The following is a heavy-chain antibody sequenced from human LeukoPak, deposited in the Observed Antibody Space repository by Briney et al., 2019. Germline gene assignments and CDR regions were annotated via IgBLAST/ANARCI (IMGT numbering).Heavy chain of an antibody. D-gene: IGHD2-2*01. CDR2: IYHSGST. Sequence: SETLSLTCTVSGYSISSGYYWGWIRQPPGKGLEWIGSIYHSGSTYYNPSLKSRVTISVDTSKNQFSLKLSSVTAADTAVYYCARAAAKDYWGQGTLVTVSS. CDR3: ARAAAKDY. J-gene: IGHJ4*02. V-gene: IGHV4-38-2*02. CDR1: GYSISSGYY.